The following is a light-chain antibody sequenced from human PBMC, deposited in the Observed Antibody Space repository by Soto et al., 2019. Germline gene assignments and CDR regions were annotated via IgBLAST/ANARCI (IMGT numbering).Light chain of an antibody. J-gene: IGLJ3*02. CDR2: RNN. V-gene: IGLV1-47*01. Sequence: QSVLTQPPSASGTPGQRVTISCSGRSSNIGSNYVYWYQQLPGTAPKLLIYRNNQRPSGFPDRFSGSKSGTSASLAISGLRSEDEANYYCAAWDDSLSGVVFGGGTKLTVL. CDR1: SSNIGSNY. CDR3: AAWDDSLSGVV.